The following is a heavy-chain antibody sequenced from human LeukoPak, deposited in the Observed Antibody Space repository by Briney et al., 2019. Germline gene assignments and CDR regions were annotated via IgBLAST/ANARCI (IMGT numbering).Heavy chain of an antibody. J-gene: IGHJ4*02. V-gene: IGHV4-4*07. Sequence: SETLSLTCTVSGGSISSYYWSWIRQPAGKGLEWIGRIYTSGSTNYNPSLKSRVTMSVDTSKNQFSLKLSSVTAADTAVYDCASSPLGSSWAYLNYWGQGTLVTVSS. CDR2: IYTSGST. CDR1: GGSISSYY. CDR3: ASSPLGSSWAYLNY. D-gene: IGHD6-13*01.